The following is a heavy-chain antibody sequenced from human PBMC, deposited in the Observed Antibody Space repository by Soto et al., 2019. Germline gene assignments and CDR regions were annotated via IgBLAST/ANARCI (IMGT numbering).Heavy chain of an antibody. D-gene: IGHD3-9*01. J-gene: IGHJ5*02. CDR1: GTTLDSFT. V-gene: IGHV1-69*01. CDR2: FVPMFGSA. CDR3: AREDDTTGHYSWFDP. Sequence: QVQLVQSGAEVKNPGSSVKVSCKPSGTTLDSFTFIWVRQAPGQGLEWMGGFVPMFGSASIAQRFQGRVRITADASTGTGYMELSDLRSEDSAIYYCAREDDTTGHYSWFDPWGPGTLVTVSS.